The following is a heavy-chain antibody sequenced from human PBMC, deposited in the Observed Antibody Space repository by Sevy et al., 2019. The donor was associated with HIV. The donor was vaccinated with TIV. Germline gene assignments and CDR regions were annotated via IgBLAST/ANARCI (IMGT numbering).Heavy chain of an antibody. J-gene: IGHJ3*02. V-gene: IGHV1-69*13. Sequence: ASVKVSCKASGGTFSSYAISWVRQAPGQGLEWMGGIIPIFGTANYAQKFQGRVTITADESTSTAYMELSSLKSEDTAVCYCARARRKGATAFDAFDIWGQGTMVTVSS. CDR1: GGTFSSYA. D-gene: IGHD1-26*01. CDR3: ARARRKGATAFDAFDI. CDR2: IIPIFGTA.